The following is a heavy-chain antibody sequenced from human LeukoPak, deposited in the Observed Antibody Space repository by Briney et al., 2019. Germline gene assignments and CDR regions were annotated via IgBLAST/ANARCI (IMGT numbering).Heavy chain of an antibody. J-gene: IGHJ4*02. D-gene: IGHD1-7*01. V-gene: IGHV3-23*01. CDR2: ISGSGVST. CDR3: AKDERNWNYNLASQTYD. CDR1: GFTFSSYG. Sequence: GRSLRLSCAASGFTFSSYGMHWVRQAPGKGLEWVSAISGSGVSTYYADSVKGRFTISRDNSKNTLYLQMNSLRAEDTAVYYCAKDERNWNYNLASQTYDWGQGTLVTVSS.